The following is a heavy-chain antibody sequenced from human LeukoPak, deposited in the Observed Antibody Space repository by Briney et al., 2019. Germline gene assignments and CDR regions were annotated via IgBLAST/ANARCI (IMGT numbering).Heavy chain of an antibody. CDR2: IIPISGTA. Sequence: ASVKVSCKASGGTFSSYAISWLRQAPGQGLEWMGGIIPISGTANYAQEFQGRVTITADESTTTAYMELSSLKSEDTAVYYCATTMGYLQYCSGGSCYSMLDWGQGTLVTVSS. CDR1: GGTFSSYA. CDR3: ATTMGYLQYCSGGSCYSMLD. J-gene: IGHJ4*02. D-gene: IGHD2-15*01. V-gene: IGHV1-69*01.